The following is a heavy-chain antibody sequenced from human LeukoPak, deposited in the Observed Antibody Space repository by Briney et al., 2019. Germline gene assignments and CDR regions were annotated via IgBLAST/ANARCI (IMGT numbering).Heavy chain of an antibody. Sequence: PSETLSLTCAVYGGSFSGYYWSWIRQPPGKGLEWIGEINHSGSTNYNPSLKSRVTISVDTSKNQFSLKLSSVTAADTAVYYCARYQYYYDSSGYYSDAFDIWGQGTMVTVSS. J-gene: IGHJ3*02. V-gene: IGHV4-34*01. CDR3: ARYQYYYDSSGYYSDAFDI. D-gene: IGHD3-22*01. CDR2: INHSGST. CDR1: GGSFSGYY.